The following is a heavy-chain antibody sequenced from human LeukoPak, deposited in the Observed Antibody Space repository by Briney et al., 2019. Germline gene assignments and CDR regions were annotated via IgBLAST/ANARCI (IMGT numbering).Heavy chain of an antibody. D-gene: IGHD5-12*01. J-gene: IGHJ6*04. CDR1: GGSISSSSYY. CDR3: ARDLATALMDV. CDR2: IYYSGST. V-gene: IGHV4-30-4*08. Sequence: SETLSLTCTVSGGSISSSSYYWGWIRQPPGKGLEWIGYIYYSGSTYYNPSLKSRVTISVDTSKNQFSLKLSSVTAADTAVYYCARDLATALMDVWGKGTTVTVSS.